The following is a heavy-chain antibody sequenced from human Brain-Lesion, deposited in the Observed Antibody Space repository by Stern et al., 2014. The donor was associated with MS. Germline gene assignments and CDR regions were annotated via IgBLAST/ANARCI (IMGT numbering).Heavy chain of an antibody. CDR1: GFTFSNYW. J-gene: IGHJ4*02. Sequence: VQLVQSGGGLVQPGGSLTISCVASGFTFSNYWMGWVRQAPGKGLEWVANIKQDGSEKYYVDSVKGRFTISRDNTKNSLFLHMNSLRAEDTALYYCAREERGHRNGYFYSYFDYWGQGTLLTVSS. CDR3: AREERGHRNGYFYSYFDY. CDR2: IKQDGSEK. D-gene: IGHD3-22*01. V-gene: IGHV3-7*01.